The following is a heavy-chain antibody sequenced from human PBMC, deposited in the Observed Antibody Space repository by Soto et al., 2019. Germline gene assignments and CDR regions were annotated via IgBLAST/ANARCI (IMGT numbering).Heavy chain of an antibody. V-gene: IGHV3-30*18. J-gene: IGHJ4*02. D-gene: IGHD6-19*01. CDR2: ISYDGSNK. Sequence: TGGSLRLSCAASGFTFSSYGMHWVRQAPGKGLEWVAVISYDGSNKYYADSVKGRFTISRDNSKNTLYLQMNSLRAEDTAVYYCAKDPIAVAGTYFDYWGQGTLVTVSS. CDR1: GFTFSSYG. CDR3: AKDPIAVAGTYFDY.